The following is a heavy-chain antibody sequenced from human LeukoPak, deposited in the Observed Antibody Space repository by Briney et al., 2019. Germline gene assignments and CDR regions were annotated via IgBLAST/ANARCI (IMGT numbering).Heavy chain of an antibody. J-gene: IGHJ3*02. Sequence: GGSLRLSCAASGFTFSSYAISWVRQAPGQGLEWMGRIIPILGIANYAQKFQGRVTITADKSTSTAYMELSSLRSEDTAVYYCARGARFMTTVTPGAFDIWGQGTMVTVSS. CDR2: IIPILGIA. D-gene: IGHD4-11*01. CDR3: ARGARFMTTVTPGAFDI. V-gene: IGHV1-69*04. CDR1: GFTFSSYA.